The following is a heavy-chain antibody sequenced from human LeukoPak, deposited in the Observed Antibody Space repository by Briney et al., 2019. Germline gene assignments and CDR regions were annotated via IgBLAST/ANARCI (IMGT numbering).Heavy chain of an antibody. V-gene: IGHV4-39*01. D-gene: IGHD3-10*01. Sequence: SETLSLTCTVSGGSISSSSYYWGWIRQPRGKGLEWIGSIYYSGSTYYNPSLKSRVTISVDTSKNQFSLKLSSVTAADTAVYYCARLPYYYGSGSHLRARYMDVWGKGTTVTISS. CDR3: ARLPYYYGSGSHLRARYMDV. CDR2: IYYSGST. J-gene: IGHJ6*03. CDR1: GGSISSSSYY.